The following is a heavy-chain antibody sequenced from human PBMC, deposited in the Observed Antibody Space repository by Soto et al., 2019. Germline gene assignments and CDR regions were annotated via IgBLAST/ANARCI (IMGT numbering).Heavy chain of an antibody. CDR1: GYTFTSYA. J-gene: IGHJ1*01. V-gene: IGHV1-3*01. D-gene: IGHD6-13*01. CDR2: INAGNGNT. Sequence: ASVKVSCKASGYTFTSYAMHWVRQAPGQRLEWMGWINAGNGNTKYSQKFQGRVTITRDTSASTAYMELSSLRSEDTAVHYCARDQAAAVYFQHWGQGTLVTVSS. CDR3: ARDQAAAVYFQH.